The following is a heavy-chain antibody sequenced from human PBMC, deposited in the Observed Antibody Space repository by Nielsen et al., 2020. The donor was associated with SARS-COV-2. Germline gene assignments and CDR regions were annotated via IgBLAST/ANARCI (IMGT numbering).Heavy chain of an antibody. CDR3: ARVGTEWFGDLLGFDY. CDR2: IHYTGST. D-gene: IGHD3-10*01. J-gene: IGHJ4*02. CDR1: GGSISTYY. V-gene: IGHV4-59*01. Sequence: SETLSLTCTVSGGSISTYYWSWIRQPPGKGLEWIGYIHYTGSTNYNPSLKSRVTISVDTSKNQFSLKLGSVTAVDTAVYYCARVGTEWFGDLLGFDYWGQGTLVTVSS.